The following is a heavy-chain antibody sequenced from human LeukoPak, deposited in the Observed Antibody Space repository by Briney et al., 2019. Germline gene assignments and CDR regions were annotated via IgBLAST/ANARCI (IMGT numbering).Heavy chain of an antibody. D-gene: IGHD3-10*01. CDR2: LWDDGNNK. V-gene: IGHV3-33*01. CDR3: ARDLHYAFDI. Sequence: QPGGSLRLSCAASGFNLSNYDMDWVRQAPGRGLEWVALLWDDGNNKYYADSVKGRFTISRDISKNILYLQMNSLRDEDTAVYYCARDLHYAFDIWGQGTMVTASS. CDR1: GFNLSNYD. J-gene: IGHJ3*02.